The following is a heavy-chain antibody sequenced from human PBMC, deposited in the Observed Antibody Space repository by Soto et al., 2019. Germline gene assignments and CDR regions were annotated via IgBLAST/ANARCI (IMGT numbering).Heavy chain of an antibody. D-gene: IGHD2-15*01. CDR3: AKALVAATLSLDY. J-gene: IGHJ4*02. Sequence: PGGSLRLSCAASGFTFSSHTMNWVRQAPGKGLEWVSSISSSSTYIYYADSVKGRFTISRDNAKNSLYLQMNSLRAEDTAVYYCAKALVAATLSLDYWGQGTLVTVSS. V-gene: IGHV3-21*04. CDR1: GFTFSSHT. CDR2: ISSSSTYI.